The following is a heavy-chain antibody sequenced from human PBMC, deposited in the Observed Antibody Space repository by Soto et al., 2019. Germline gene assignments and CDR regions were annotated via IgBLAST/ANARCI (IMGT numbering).Heavy chain of an antibody. CDR3: ANGDSGSYYYYYGMDV. Sequence: EVQLLESGGGLVQPGGSLRLSCAASGFTFSSYAMSWVRQAPGKGLEWVSAISGSGGSTYYADSVKGRFTISRDNSKNTLYLQMNSLRAEDTAVYYCANGDSGSYYYYYGMDVWGQGTTVTVSS. D-gene: IGHD1-26*01. CDR1: GFTFSSYA. J-gene: IGHJ6*02. V-gene: IGHV3-23*01. CDR2: ISGSGGST.